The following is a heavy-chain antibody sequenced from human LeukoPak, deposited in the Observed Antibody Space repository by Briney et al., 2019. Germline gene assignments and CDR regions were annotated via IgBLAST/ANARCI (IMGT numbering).Heavy chain of an antibody. V-gene: IGHV3-9*01. J-gene: IGHJ4*02. Sequence: PGGSPRLSCAASGFTFDDYAMHWVRQAPGKGLEWVSGISWNSGSIGYADSVKGRFTISRDNAKNSLYLQMNSLRAEDTALYYCAKDTESYDSSGYFDYWGQGTLVTVSS. CDR1: GFTFDDYA. D-gene: IGHD3-22*01. CDR3: AKDTESYDSSGYFDY. CDR2: ISWNSGSI.